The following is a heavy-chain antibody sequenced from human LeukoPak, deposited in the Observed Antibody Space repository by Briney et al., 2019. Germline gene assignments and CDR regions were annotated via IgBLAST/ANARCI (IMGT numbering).Heavy chain of an antibody. J-gene: IGHJ4*02. Sequence: ASVKVSCKSSGYTFTNYYMHWVRQAPGQGLEWVGIINPRGDGTNYAQKFQGRVTMTRDTSTSTVYMELSSLRSEDTAVYFCAKELRPGVGATDYWGQGTLVTVSS. CDR3: AKELRPGVGATDY. V-gene: IGHV1-46*01. D-gene: IGHD1-26*01. CDR2: INPRGDGT. CDR1: GYTFTNYY.